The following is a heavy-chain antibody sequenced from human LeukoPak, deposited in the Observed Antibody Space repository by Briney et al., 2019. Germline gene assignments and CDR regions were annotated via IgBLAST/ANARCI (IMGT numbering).Heavy chain of an antibody. J-gene: IGHJ4*02. CDR2: ISSSSSYI. Sequence: GGSLRLSCAASGFTFSSYSMNWVRQAPGKRLEWVSSISSSSSYIYYADSVKGRFTISRDNAKNSLYLQMNSLRAEDTAVYYCASLSDYGGARYWGQGTLVTVSS. D-gene: IGHD4-17*01. CDR3: ASLSDYGGARY. CDR1: GFTFSSYS. V-gene: IGHV3-21*01.